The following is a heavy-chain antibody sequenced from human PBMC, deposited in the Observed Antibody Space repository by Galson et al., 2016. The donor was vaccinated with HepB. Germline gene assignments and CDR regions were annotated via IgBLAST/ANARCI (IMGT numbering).Heavy chain of an antibody. CDR2: INEDGSEE. D-gene: IGHD6-19*01. Sequence: SLRLSCAASGFTFTSFWMHWVRQAPGKGLVWVSRINEDGSEEIYADSVRGRFTISGDNAKNLQFLQMNSLRGEDTAVYYCVRGSGWLPDHWGQGILVTVSS. CDR1: GFTFTSFW. CDR3: VRGSGWLPDH. J-gene: IGHJ4*02. V-gene: IGHV3-7*03.